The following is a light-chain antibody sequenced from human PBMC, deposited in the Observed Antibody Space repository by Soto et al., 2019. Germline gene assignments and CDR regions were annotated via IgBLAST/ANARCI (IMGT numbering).Light chain of an antibody. V-gene: IGLV1-51*01. CDR3: ATWDGSLSAEV. CDR1: SSNIGNNY. CDR2: DNN. Sequence: QSVLTQPPSVSAAPGKKVTISCSGRSSNIGNNYVSWYQQLPGTAPKLLIYDNNKRPSGIPDRFSGSKSGTSGTLDITGLQTGDEADYYCATWDGSLSAEVFGAGTKLTVL. J-gene: IGLJ2*01.